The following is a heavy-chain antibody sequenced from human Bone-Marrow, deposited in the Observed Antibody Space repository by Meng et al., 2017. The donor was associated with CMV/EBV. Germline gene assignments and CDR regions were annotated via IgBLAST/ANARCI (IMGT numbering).Heavy chain of an antibody. CDR1: GFTFSSYG. CDR2: ISSSSSDI. J-gene: IGHJ4*02. CDR3: ARDWFHSIFDY. D-gene: IGHD3-10*01. V-gene: IGHV3-21*01. Sequence: GESLKISCAASGFTFSSYGMHWVRQAPGRGLEWVSSISSSSSDIHYVDSLRGRFTISRDNAKNSLYLQMNSLRAEDTAVYYCARDWFHSIFDYWGQGALVTVSS.